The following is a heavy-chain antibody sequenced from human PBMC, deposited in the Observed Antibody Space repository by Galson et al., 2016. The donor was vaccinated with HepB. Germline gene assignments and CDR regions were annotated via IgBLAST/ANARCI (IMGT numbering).Heavy chain of an antibody. V-gene: IGHV3-64*01. CDR3: ARENLQRRTGLDL. Sequence: SLRLSCAASGSSFIDHVMHWVRHVPGKGLQYVSGVSYIVTTTYYANSVKGRFTISRDNYKNTVYLQMGGLRVDDTAVYYCARENLQRRTGLDLWGRGTLVTVSS. CDR2: VSYIVTTT. D-gene: IGHD1-1*01. J-gene: IGHJ5*02. CDR1: GSSFIDHV.